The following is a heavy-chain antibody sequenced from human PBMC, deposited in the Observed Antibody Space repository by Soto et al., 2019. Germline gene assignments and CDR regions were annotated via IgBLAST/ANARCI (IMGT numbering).Heavy chain of an antibody. D-gene: IGHD5-12*01. CDR3: ARDRPARASGYPLSPPYYYYVMDV. J-gene: IGHJ6*02. CDR1: GGSISSYC. V-gene: IGHV4-59*01. CDR2: IYYNGST. Sequence: QVQLQESAPGLVKPSETLSLTCTVSGGSISSYCWSWIRRPPGKGMEWIGYIYYNGSTNYNPSLKSRVTTSVDTSKNQFSLKLSSVTAADTAVYYCARDRPARASGYPLSPPYYYYVMDVWGQGTTVTVSS.